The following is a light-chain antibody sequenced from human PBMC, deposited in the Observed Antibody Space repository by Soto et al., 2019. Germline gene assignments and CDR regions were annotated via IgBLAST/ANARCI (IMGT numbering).Light chain of an antibody. CDR1: QGISSY. CDR2: AAS. V-gene: IGKV1-8*01. CDR3: QQYYSYPQT. J-gene: IGKJ1*01. Sequence: AIRMTQSPSSLSASTGDRVTITCRASQGISSYSAWYQQKPGKAPKLLIYAASTLQSGVPSRFSGSGSGTDFTLTISCLQSEDFATYYCQQYYSYPQTFGQGTKVEIK.